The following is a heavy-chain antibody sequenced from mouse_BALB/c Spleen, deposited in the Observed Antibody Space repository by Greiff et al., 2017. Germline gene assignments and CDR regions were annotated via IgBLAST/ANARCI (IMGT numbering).Heavy chain of an antibody. D-gene: IGHD2-10*02. CDR3: ARVGRYEVLIDY. V-gene: IGHV3-6*02. CDR1: GYSITSGYY. CDR2: ISYDGSN. Sequence: EVKLLESGPGLVKPSQSLSLTCSVTGYSITSGYYWNWIRQFPGNKLEWMGYISYDGSNNYNPSLKNRISITRDTSKNQFFLKLNSVTTEDTATYYCARVGRYEVLIDYWGQGTTLTVSS. J-gene: IGHJ2*01.